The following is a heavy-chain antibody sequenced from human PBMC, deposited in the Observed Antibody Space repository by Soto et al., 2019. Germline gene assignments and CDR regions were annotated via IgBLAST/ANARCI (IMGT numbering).Heavy chain of an antibody. CDR3: ARVYGDYLDY. J-gene: IGHJ4*02. CDR1: GGSISSNDYY. V-gene: IGHV4-39*07. CDR2: IYHSGST. D-gene: IGHD4-17*01. Sequence: PSETLSLTCTVSGGSISSNDYYWAWIRQPPGKGLEWIGYIYHSGSTYYNPSLKSRVTISVDTSKNQFSLKLTSVTAADTAVYYCARVYGDYLDYWGQGTLVTVSS.